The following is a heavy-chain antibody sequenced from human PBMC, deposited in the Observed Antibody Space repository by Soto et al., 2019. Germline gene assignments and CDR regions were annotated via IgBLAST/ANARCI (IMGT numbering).Heavy chain of an antibody. CDR1: GYSFTTYW. CDR3: ARHGATPGSSDAVDI. D-gene: IGHD6-13*01. CDR2: IYPGDSDT. Sequence: GESLKISCKGAGYSFTTYWIGWVRQMPGKGLEWMGIIYPGDSDTRYSPSFQGQVTISADKSISTAYLQWSSLKSSDTAMYICARHGATPGSSDAVDIWGQGTMVSVS. J-gene: IGHJ3*02. V-gene: IGHV5-51*01.